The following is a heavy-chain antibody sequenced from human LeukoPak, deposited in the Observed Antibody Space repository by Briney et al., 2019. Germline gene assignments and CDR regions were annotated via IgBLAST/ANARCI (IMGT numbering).Heavy chain of an antibody. CDR3: ARGSGWYAEYFQH. CDR2: IYSGGST. V-gene: IGHV3-53*01. D-gene: IGHD6-19*01. CDR1: GFTVSSNY. J-gene: IGHJ1*01. Sequence: GGSLRLSCAASGFTVSSNYMSWVRQAPGKGLEWVSVIYSGGSTYYADSVKGRFTISRHNSKNTLYLQMNSLRAEDTAVYYCARGSGWYAEYFQHWGQGTLVTVSS.